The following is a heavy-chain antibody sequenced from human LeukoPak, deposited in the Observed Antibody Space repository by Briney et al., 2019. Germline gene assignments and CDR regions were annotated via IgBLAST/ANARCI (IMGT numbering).Heavy chain of an antibody. J-gene: IGHJ4*02. D-gene: IGHD6-19*01. CDR3: AKESIGSGWVWAY. CDR2: ISGSGGST. V-gene: IGHV3-23*01. Sequence: SGGSLRLSCAASGFTFSSYAMSWVRQAPGKGVVWVSAISGSGGSTYYADSVKGRFTISRDNSKNTLYLQMNSLRAEDTAVYYCAKESIGSGWVWAYWGQGTLVTVSS. CDR1: GFTFSSYA.